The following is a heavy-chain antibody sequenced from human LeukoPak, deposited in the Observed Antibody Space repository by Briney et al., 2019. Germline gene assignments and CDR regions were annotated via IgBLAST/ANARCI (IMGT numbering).Heavy chain of an antibody. Sequence: GGSLRLSCAASGFTFSSYTMTWVRRAPGKGLERVSSISSSTSYIYYADSVKGRFTISRDNAKNSLYLQMNSLRVEDTAVFYCARDSGGYNYGPKPNFDYWGQGTLVTVSS. D-gene: IGHD5-18*01. V-gene: IGHV3-21*01. CDR2: ISSSTSYI. J-gene: IGHJ4*02. CDR3: ARDSGGYNYGPKPNFDY. CDR1: GFTFSSYT.